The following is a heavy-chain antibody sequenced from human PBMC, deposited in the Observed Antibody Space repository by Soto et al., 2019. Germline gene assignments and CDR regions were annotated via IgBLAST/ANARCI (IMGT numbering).Heavy chain of an antibody. V-gene: IGHV1-58*01. CDR2: IVVGSGNT. CDR1: GFTFTSSA. CDR3: AADPGRIVATRGPFDY. D-gene: IGHD5-12*01. Sequence: SVKVSCKASGFTFTSSAVQWVRQARGQRLEWIGWIVVGSGNTNYAQKFQERVTITRDMSTSTAYMELSSLRSEDTAVYYCAADPGRIVATRGPFDYWGQGTLVTVSS. J-gene: IGHJ4*02.